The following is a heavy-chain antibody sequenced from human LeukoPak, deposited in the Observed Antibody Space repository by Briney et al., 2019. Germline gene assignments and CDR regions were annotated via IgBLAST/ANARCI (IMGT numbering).Heavy chain of an antibody. D-gene: IGHD4-17*01. CDR2: INKDGTEK. J-gene: IGHJ5*02. CDR1: EFTSSAIW. CDR3: AKRGGHGDYHKWFDP. Sequence: GGSLRLSCAASEFTSSAIWMSWVRRPPGKGLEWVANINKDGTEKEYVDSVKGRFTISRDNAKNSLHLQMNSLRAEDTALYYCAKRGGHGDYHKWFDPWGQGTQVTVSS. V-gene: IGHV3-7*03.